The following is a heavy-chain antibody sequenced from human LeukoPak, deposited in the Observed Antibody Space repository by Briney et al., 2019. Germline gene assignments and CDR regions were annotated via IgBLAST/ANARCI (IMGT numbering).Heavy chain of an antibody. CDR2: INPNSGGT. CDR1: GYTFTGYY. J-gene: IGHJ6*03. V-gene: IGHV1-2*02. Sequence: ASVKVSCKASGYTFTGYYMHWVRQAPGQGLEWMGWINPNSGGTNYAQKFQGRVTMTRDTSISTAYMELTRLRSDDTAVYYCARAPGGLRSDYYMDVWGKGTTVTVSS. D-gene: IGHD1-26*01. CDR3: ARAPGGLRSDYYMDV.